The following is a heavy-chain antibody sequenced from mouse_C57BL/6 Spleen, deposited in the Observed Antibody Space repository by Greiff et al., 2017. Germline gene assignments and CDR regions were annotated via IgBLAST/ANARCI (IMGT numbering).Heavy chain of an antibody. V-gene: IGHV1-85*01. CDR3: AREREGYAMDY. J-gene: IGHJ4*01. CDR1: GYTFTSYY. Sequence: QVQLQQSGPELVKPGASVKLSCKASGYTFTSYYINWVKQRPGQGLEWIGWIYPRDGSTKYNEKFKGKATLTVDTSSSTAYMELHSLTSEDSAVYFCAREREGYAMDYWGQGTSVTVSS. CDR2: IYPRDGST.